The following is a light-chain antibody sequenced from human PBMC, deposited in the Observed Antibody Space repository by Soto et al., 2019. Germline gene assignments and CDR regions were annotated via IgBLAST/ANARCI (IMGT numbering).Light chain of an antibody. CDR2: KAS. CDR1: LTISSW. J-gene: IGKJ1*01. CDR3: QHCNSYSEA. Sequence: DIQMTQSPSTLSGSVGDRVTITCRASLTISSWLDWYQQKPGKAPKLLIYKASTVKSGVPSRFSGSGSGTEFTLTISSLQPDDFATYYCQHCNSYSEAFGQGTKVDIK. V-gene: IGKV1-5*03.